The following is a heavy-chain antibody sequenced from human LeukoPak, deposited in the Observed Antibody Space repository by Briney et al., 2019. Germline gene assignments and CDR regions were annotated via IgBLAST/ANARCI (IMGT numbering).Heavy chain of an antibody. CDR3: ARCSTYYYDSSLVWFDP. J-gene: IGHJ5*02. CDR2: IYYSGST. Sequence: SETLSLTCTVSGGSVSSGRYYWSWIRQPPGKGLEWIGYIYYSGSTNYNPSLKSRVTISVDTSKNQFPLKLSSVNAADTAVYYCARCSTYYYDSSLVWFDPWGQGTLVTVSS. CDR1: GGSVSSGRYY. V-gene: IGHV4-61*01. D-gene: IGHD3-22*01.